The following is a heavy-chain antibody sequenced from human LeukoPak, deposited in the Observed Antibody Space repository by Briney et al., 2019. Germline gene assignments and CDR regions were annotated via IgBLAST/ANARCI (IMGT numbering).Heavy chain of an antibody. D-gene: IGHD3-10*01. CDR1: GFTYKDYT. CDR2: IGGSGDDT. V-gene: IGHV3-23*01. CDR3: ARDYGRSRDYGMDV. Sequence: GGSLRLSCVASGFTYKDYTMSWVRQAPGKGLEWVSGIGGSGDDTYYADSVKGRFTISRDNSKNTLYLQMNSLRAEDTAVYFCARDYGRSRDYGMDVWGQGTTVTVSS. J-gene: IGHJ6*02.